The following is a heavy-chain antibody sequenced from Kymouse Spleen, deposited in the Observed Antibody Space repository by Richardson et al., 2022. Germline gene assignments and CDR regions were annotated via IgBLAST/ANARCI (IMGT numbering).Heavy chain of an antibody. CDR3: ARDVSSGWYNWFDP. V-gene: IGHV3-48*02. CDR2: ISSSSSTI. Sequence: EVQLVESGGGLVQPGGSLRLSCAASGFTFSSYSMNWVRQAPGKGLEWVSYISSSSSTIYYADSVKGRFTISRDNAKNSLYLQMNSLRDEDTAVYYCARDVSSGWYNWFDPWGQGTLVTVSS. CDR1: GFTFSSYS. J-gene: IGHJ5*02. D-gene: IGHD6-19*01.